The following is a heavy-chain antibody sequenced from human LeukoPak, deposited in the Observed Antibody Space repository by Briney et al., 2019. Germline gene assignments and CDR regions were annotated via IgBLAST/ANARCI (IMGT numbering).Heavy chain of an antibody. Sequence: EASVKVSCKASVYTFTGYYMHWVRQAPGQGLEGIGWINPNSGGTNYAQKFQGRVTMTRDTSISTAYMELSRLRSDDTAVYYCARARQPRIAAAGVDYWGQGTLVTASS. CDR2: INPNSGGT. CDR3: ARARQPRIAAAGVDY. CDR1: VYTFTGYY. V-gene: IGHV1-2*02. D-gene: IGHD6-13*01. J-gene: IGHJ4*02.